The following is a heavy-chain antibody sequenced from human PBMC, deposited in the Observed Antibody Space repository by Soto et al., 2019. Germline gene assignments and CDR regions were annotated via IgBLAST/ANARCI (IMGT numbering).Heavy chain of an antibody. CDR2: INSGNGDT. D-gene: IGHD2-21*02. V-gene: IGHV1-3*04. CDR1: GYTFTKYP. CDR3: ASGHCSGDCYSDY. Sequence: QLVQSGAEVKEPGASGRVSCKASGYTFTKYPIHWVRRAPGQGLEWLGWINSGNGDTKYSQKFQGRVTITWDTSATTTYIELSSLRSEDTAVYYCASGHCSGDCYSDYWGQGTLVTVSS. J-gene: IGHJ4*02.